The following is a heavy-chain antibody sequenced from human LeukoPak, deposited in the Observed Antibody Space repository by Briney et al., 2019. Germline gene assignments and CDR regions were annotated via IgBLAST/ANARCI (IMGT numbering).Heavy chain of an antibody. CDR2: INAGNGNT. J-gene: IGHJ4*02. D-gene: IGHD3-22*01. CDR3: AREYYYDSSGYYYDGYFDY. Sequence: ASVTVSCKASGYTFTSYAMHWVRQAPGQRLEWMGWINAGNGNTKYSQKFQGRVTITRDTSASTAYMELSSLRSEDTAVYYCAREYYYDSSGYYYDGYFDYWGQGTLVTVSS. V-gene: IGHV1-3*01. CDR1: GYTFTSYA.